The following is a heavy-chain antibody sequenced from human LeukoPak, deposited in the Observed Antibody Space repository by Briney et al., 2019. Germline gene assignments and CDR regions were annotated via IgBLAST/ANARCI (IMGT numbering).Heavy chain of an antibody. D-gene: IGHD6-19*01. V-gene: IGHV5-10-1*01. CDR2: IDPTDSYT. J-gene: IGHJ4*02. CDR3: ARLYIAVAPPDY. Sequence: GESLKISCRASGYSFTSYWISWVRQMPGKGLEWMGRIDPTDSYTNYSPSFEGHVTISVDKSSSTAYLQWSSLKASDTAMYYCARLYIAVAPPDYWGQGTLVSVSS. CDR1: GYSFTSYW.